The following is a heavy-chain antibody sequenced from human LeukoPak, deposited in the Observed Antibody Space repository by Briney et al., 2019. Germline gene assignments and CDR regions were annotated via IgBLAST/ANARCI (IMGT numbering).Heavy chain of an antibody. V-gene: IGHV3-53*01. CDR2: IYSAGGT. J-gene: IGHJ4*02. CDR3: ARDPGPYCGGDCYYFDY. D-gene: IGHD2-21*02. Sequence: GGSLRLSCAASGFTVSSNYMTWVRQAPGKGLEWVSLIYSAGGTYYTDSVKGRFTISRHSSKNTLYLQMNSLRAEDTAVYYCARDPGPYCGGDCYYFDYWGPGTLVTVSS. CDR1: GFTVSSNY.